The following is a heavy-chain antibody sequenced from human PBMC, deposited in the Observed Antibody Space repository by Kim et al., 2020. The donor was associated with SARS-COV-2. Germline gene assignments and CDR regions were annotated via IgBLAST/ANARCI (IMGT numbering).Heavy chain of an antibody. V-gene: IGHV1-8*01. D-gene: IGHD2-15*01. CDR3: ARGLGYCSGGSCGSDY. CDR2: MNPNSGNT. CDR1: GYTFTSYD. J-gene: IGHJ4*02. Sequence: ASVTVSCKASGYTFTSYDINWVRQATGQGLEWMGWMNPNSGNTGYAQKFQGRVTMTRNTSISTAYMELSSLRSEDTAVYYCARGLGYCSGGSCGSDYWGQGTLVTVSS.